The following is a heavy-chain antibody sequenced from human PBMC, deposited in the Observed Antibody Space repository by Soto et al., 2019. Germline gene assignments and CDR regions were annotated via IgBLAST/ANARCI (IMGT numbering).Heavy chain of an antibody. Sequence: SETLSLTCDVSGYSISSGYYWGWIRQPPGKGLEWIASINHSGSTYYNPSLKSRITISVDMSKNEVSLRLSSVTAADTAVFYCARLNGWVDYWGQGALVTVSS. D-gene: IGHD6-19*01. CDR2: INHSGST. V-gene: IGHV4-38-2*01. CDR3: ARLNGWVDY. J-gene: IGHJ4*02. CDR1: GYSISSGYY.